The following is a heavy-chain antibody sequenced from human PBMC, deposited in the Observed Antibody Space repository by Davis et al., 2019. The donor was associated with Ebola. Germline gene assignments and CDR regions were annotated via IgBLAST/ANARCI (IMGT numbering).Heavy chain of an antibody. Sequence: GESLKISCAASGFTVSSNYMSLVRQAPGKGLEWVSVIYSGGSTYYADSVKGRFTISRHNSKNTLYLQMNSLRAEDTAVYYCARGRDGYNFRYWGQGTLVTVSS. V-gene: IGHV3-53*04. D-gene: IGHD5-24*01. CDR2: IYSGGST. CDR1: GFTVSSNY. J-gene: IGHJ4*02. CDR3: ARGRDGYNFRY.